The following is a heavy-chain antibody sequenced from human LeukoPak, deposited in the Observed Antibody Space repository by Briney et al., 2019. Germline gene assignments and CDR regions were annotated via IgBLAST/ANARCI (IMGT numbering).Heavy chain of an antibody. J-gene: IGHJ4*02. CDR2: IYTSGST. CDR3: ARAGDSTSPLDY. CDR1: GGSFSSYY. Sequence: SETLSLTCTVSGGSFSSYYWNWIRQPAGKGLEWIGRIYTSGSTNYNPSLKSRVTMSVDTSKNQFSVKLNSVTAADTAVYYCARAGDSTSPLDYWAREPWSPSPQ. D-gene: IGHD6-13*01. V-gene: IGHV4-4*07.